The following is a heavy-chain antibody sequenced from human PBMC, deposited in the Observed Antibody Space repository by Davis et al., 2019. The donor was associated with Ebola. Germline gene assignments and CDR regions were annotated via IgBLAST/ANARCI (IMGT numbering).Heavy chain of an antibody. Sequence: PSETLSLTCTVSGGSISSYYWSWIRQPAGKGLEWIGRIYTSGSTNYNPSLKSRVTMSVDTSKNQFSLKLSSVTAADTAVYYCAREDIVVVPAADPDVSYYYYMDVWGKGTTVTVSS. CDR2: IYTSGST. CDR1: GGSISSYY. J-gene: IGHJ6*03. CDR3: AREDIVVVPAADPDVSYYYYMDV. D-gene: IGHD2-2*01. V-gene: IGHV4-4*07.